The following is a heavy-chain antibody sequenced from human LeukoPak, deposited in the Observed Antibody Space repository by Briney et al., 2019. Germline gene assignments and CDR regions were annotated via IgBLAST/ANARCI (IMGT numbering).Heavy chain of an antibody. Sequence: SETLSLTCAVYGGSFSGYYWSWIRQPPGKGLEWIGEINHSGSTNYNPSLKSRVTMSVDTSKNQVSLKLSSVTAADTAVYYCAREVGWLHPEGAFDIWGQGTMVTVSS. CDR1: GGSFSGYY. CDR3: AREVGWLHPEGAFDI. V-gene: IGHV4-34*01. D-gene: IGHD5-12*01. CDR2: INHSGST. J-gene: IGHJ3*02.